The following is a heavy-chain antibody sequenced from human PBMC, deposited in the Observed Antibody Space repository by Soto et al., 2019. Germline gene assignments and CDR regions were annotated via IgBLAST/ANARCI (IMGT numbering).Heavy chain of an antibody. CDR3: AKGSYCTNGICYNY. D-gene: IGHD2-8*01. Sequence: GGPLRLSCSASGFTFSSYAMHWVRQAPGKGLEYVSAISSNGGSTYYADSVKGRFTISRDNSKNTLYLQMNSLRAEDTAVYYCAKGSYCTNGICYNYWGQGTLVTVSS. V-gene: IGHV3-64*04. CDR1: GFTFSSYA. CDR2: ISSNGGST. J-gene: IGHJ4*02.